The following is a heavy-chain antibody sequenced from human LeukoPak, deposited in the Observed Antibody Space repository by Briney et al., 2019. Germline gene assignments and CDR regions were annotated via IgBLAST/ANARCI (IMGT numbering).Heavy chain of an antibody. CDR1: GGSISSYY. V-gene: IGHV4-59*01. CDR3: ARTYYDFWSGHRYYFDY. J-gene: IGHJ4*02. D-gene: IGHD3-3*01. Sequence: SGTLSLTCTVSGGSISSYYWSWIRQPPGKGLEWIGHIYYSGSTNYNPSLKSRVTISVDTSKNQFSLKLSSVTAADTAVYYCARTYYDFWSGHRYYFDYWGQGTLVTVSS. CDR2: IYYSGST.